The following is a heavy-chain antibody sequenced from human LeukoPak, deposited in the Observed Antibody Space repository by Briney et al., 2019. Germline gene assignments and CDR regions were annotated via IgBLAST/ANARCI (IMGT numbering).Heavy chain of an antibody. CDR2: IYHSGST. V-gene: IGHV4-30-2*01. D-gene: IGHD3-16*01. CDR3: TRGAGWLIDY. Sequence: SETLSLTCAVSGGSISSGGYSWSCIRPPPGKGLEWIGYIYHSGSTYYNPSLNSRVTISVDRSKNQFSLKPNFLTTADTAVYYCTRGAGWLIDYWGQGILVTVSS. J-gene: IGHJ4*02. CDR1: GGSISSGGYS.